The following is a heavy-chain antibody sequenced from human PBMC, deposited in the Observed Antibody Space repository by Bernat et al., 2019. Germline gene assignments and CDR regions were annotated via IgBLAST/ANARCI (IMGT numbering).Heavy chain of an antibody. CDR2: VSGSVVSK. CDR1: GFTFSSYS. V-gene: IGHV3-23*04. Sequence: EVQLVESGGGLVQPGGSLRLYCAASGFTFSSYSMSWVRQAPGKGRGWGSAVSGSVVSKNYADSVKGRFTISRDNSKNTLYLQMNSLRAEDTAVYYCAKDDGRTVLTRDAFDIWGQGTMVTVSS. CDR3: AKDDGRTVLTRDAFDI. D-gene: IGHD4-23*01. J-gene: IGHJ3*02.